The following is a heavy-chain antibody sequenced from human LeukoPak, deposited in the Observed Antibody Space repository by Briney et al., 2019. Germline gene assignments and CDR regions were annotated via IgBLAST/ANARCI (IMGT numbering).Heavy chain of an antibody. CDR2: ISNTGSVI. V-gene: IGHV3-48*04. J-gene: IGHJ4*02. CDR1: GSTFSSHT. Sequence: GGSLRLSCAASGSTFSSHTMNWVRQAPGKGLEWISYISNTGSVIYYADSVKGRFTISRDNAKNSLYLQMNSLRAEDTAVYYSARNLPAADYWGQGTLVTVSS. D-gene: IGHD2-2*01. CDR3: ARNLPAADY.